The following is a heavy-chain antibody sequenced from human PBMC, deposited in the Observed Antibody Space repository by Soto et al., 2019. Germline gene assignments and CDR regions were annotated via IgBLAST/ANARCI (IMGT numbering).Heavy chain of an antibody. CDR2: ISGSGRTI. D-gene: IGHD3-16*01. V-gene: IGHV3-11*01. CDR1: GIVFSDY. J-gene: IGHJ5*02. Sequence: QVPLVESGGGLVKPGGSLRLSCAASGIVFSDYMSWVRQAPGKGLEWLSYISGSGRTIYSADSVKGRFTISRDNATTSLYLQMNNVRTGDTAVYYCARLPFPWGWFDPWGQGTLVTVSS. CDR3: ARLPFPWGWFDP.